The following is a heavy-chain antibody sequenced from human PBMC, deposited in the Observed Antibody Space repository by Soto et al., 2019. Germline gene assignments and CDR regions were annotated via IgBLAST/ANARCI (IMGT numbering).Heavy chain of an antibody. CDR3: ARGGPAAGFDL. Sequence: RASVKVSCKASGYTFTTNDINWVRQASGQGLEWMGWMKPNTGDSGSAQDFQGRITMTRDTATSTAYMELSSLSSEDTAVCCCARGGPAAGFDLWGQGTLVTVSS. V-gene: IGHV1-8*01. CDR1: GYTFTTND. J-gene: IGHJ4*02. CDR2: MKPNTGDS. D-gene: IGHD6-13*01.